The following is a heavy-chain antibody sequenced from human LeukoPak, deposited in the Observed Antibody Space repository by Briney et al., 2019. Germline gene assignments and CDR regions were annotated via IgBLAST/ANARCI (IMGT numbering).Heavy chain of an antibody. D-gene: IGHD3-10*01. J-gene: IGHJ4*02. Sequence: ASVKVSCKASGYTFSEYGVSWVRQAPGQGPEWMGWISAYNGNTKYAQKFQGRVTLTTDTSTNTAYMALTNLRSDDTAVYYCAREGLSIIIFYLDYWGQGTLVTVSS. V-gene: IGHV1-18*01. CDR2: ISAYNGNT. CDR3: AREGLSIIIFYLDY. CDR1: GYTFSEYG.